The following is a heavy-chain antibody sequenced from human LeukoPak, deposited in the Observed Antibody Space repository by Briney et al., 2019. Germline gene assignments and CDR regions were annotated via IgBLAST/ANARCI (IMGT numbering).Heavy chain of an antibody. Sequence: ASVKVSCKASGGTFSSYAISWVRQAPGQGLEWMGRIIPIFGTANYAQKFQGRVTITTDESTSTAYMELCSLRSEDTAVYYCAREYGDYGLDYWGQGTLVTVSS. J-gene: IGHJ4*02. V-gene: IGHV1-69*05. CDR2: IIPIFGTA. CDR3: AREYGDYGLDY. D-gene: IGHD4-17*01. CDR1: GGTFSSYA.